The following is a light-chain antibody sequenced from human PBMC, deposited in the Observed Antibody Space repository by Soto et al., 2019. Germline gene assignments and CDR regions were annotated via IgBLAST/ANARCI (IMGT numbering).Light chain of an antibody. CDR3: QQYGSSGT. CDR2: GAS. Sequence: EIVLTQSPGTLSVSPGERVTLSCRASQDVISSYLAWYQQRRGQAPRLLIYGASNRATGIPDRFSGSGSGTDFTLTISRLEPEDFAVYYCQQYGSSGTFGQGTKVDIK. CDR1: QDVISSY. V-gene: IGKV3-20*01. J-gene: IGKJ1*01.